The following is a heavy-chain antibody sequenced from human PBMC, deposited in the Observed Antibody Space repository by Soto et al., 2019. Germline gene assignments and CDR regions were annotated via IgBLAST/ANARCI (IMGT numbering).Heavy chain of an antibody. Sequence: GESLKISCKGSGYSFTSYWIGWVRQMPGKGLEWMGIFYPGDSDTRYSPSFQGQVTISADKSISTAYLQWSSLKASDTAMYYCARGYCSSTSCYLTDYWGQGTLVTVSS. J-gene: IGHJ4*02. D-gene: IGHD2-2*01. V-gene: IGHV5-51*01. CDR1: GYSFTSYW. CDR2: FYPGDSDT. CDR3: ARGYCSSTSCYLTDY.